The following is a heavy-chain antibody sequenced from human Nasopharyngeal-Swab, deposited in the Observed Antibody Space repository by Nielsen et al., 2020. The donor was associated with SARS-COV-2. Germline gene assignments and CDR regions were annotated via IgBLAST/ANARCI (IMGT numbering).Heavy chain of an antibody. V-gene: IGHV4-34*01. D-gene: IGHD2-15*01. Sequence: SETLSLTCAVHCGSFSRYYWSWIRQPPGKGLEWIGEINHSGSTNYNPSLKSRVTISVDTSKNQFSLKLSSVTAADTAVYYCARGPRYCSGGSCYQVFYYYMDVWGKGTTVTVSS. J-gene: IGHJ6*03. CDR1: CGSFSRYY. CDR3: ARGPRYCSGGSCYQVFYYYMDV. CDR2: INHSGST.